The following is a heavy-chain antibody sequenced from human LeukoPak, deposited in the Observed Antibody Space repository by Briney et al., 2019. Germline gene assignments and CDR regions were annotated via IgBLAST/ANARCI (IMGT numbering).Heavy chain of an antibody. CDR3: AKGLSRYRGAFDI. Sequence: GGSLRLSCAASGFTVSSNYMSWVRQAPGKGLEWVSVIYSGGSTYYADSVKGRFTISRDNSKNTLYLQMNSLRAEDTAVYYCAKGLSRYRGAFDIWGQGTMVTVSS. CDR2: IYSGGST. CDR1: GFTVSSNY. V-gene: IGHV3-53*01. D-gene: IGHD1-26*01. J-gene: IGHJ3*02.